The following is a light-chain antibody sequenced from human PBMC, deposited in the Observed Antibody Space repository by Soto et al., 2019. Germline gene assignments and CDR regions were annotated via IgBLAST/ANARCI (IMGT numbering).Light chain of an antibody. Sequence: QSVLTQPASVSGSRGQSITISCTGTSSDVGGYDYVSWYQQLPGKAPKLMIFDVNHRPSGVSNRFSGSESGNTASLTISGLQAEDEADYYCCSYTSSSHWVFGGGTQLTVL. CDR3: CSYTSSSHWV. V-gene: IGLV2-14*01. CDR2: DVN. CDR1: SSDVGGYDY. J-gene: IGLJ3*02.